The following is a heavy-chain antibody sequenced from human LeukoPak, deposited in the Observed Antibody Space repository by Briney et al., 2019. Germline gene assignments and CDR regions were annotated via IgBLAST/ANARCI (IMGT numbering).Heavy chain of an antibody. V-gene: IGHV3-30*02. J-gene: IGHJ4*02. Sequence: PGGSLRLSCAASKFIFSDYGMHWVRQAPGKGLEWVAFIWYDGSDEYYADSVKGRLTISRDNSKNTLYLQMNSLTTEDTAVYYCAKGGGELGLGSLDYWGQGTLVTVSS. CDR3: AKGGGELGLGSLDY. CDR2: IWYDGSDE. D-gene: IGHD3-16*01. CDR1: KFIFSDYG.